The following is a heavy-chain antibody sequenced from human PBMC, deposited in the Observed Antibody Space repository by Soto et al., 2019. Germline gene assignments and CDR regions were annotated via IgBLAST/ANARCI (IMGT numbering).Heavy chain of an antibody. V-gene: IGHV3-23*01. D-gene: IGHD1-7*01. J-gene: IGHJ5*02. CDR3: AKTITGTWGFDP. Sequence: GGSLRLSCAASGFTFSSYAMSWVRQAPGKGLEWVSGISGSGGSTDYADSVKGRFTISRDNSKNTLYLQMNSLRAEDTAVYYCAKTITGTWGFDPWGQGTLVTVSS. CDR1: GFTFSSYA. CDR2: ISGSGGST.